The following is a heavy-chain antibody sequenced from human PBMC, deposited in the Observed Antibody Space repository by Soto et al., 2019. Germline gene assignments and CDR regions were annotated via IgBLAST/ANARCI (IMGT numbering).Heavy chain of an antibody. CDR2: MNPGSGKT. CDR1: GYTFVNFD. CDR3: ARMASAGTLNWFDP. V-gene: IGHV1-8*02. D-gene: IGHD6-13*01. J-gene: IGHJ5*02. Sequence: QVQLVQSGAEVREPGASVRVSCKASGYTFVNFDISWVRQAAGQGVEWLGWMNPGSGKTGYASKFQGRVAMTRDASTGTSQLEVSSLTSDDTAVYYCARMASAGTLNWFDPWGQGTLVTVSS.